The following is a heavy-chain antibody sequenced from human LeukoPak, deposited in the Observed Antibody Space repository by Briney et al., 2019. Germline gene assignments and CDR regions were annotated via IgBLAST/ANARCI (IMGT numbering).Heavy chain of an antibody. CDR1: GGSFSGYY. CDR3: ARGHPVYYDSSGYRILGTFDI. Sequence: PSETLSLTCAVYGGSFSGYYWSWIRQPPGKGLEWIGEINHSGRTNYNPSLKSRVTISVDTSKNQFSLKLSSVTAADTAVYYCARGHPVYYDSSGYRILGTFDIWGQGTMVTVSS. D-gene: IGHD3-22*01. V-gene: IGHV4-34*01. J-gene: IGHJ3*02. CDR2: INHSGRT.